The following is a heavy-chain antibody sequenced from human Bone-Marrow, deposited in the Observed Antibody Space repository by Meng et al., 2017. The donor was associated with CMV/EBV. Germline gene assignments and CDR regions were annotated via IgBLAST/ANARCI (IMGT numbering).Heavy chain of an antibody. D-gene: IGHD2-15*01. CDR3: ARRYCLRGSCYPAY. J-gene: IGHJ4*02. CDR2: INPKSGGP. V-gene: IGHV1-2*02. CDR1: GYTFTDYN. Sequence: ASVKVSCKASGYTFTDYNIYWVRQAPGQGPEWMGWINPKSGGPIYAQKFQGRVTMTADTSIRTAYMELSRLGSDDTAIYYCARRYCLRGSCYPAYWGQGELVHVAS.